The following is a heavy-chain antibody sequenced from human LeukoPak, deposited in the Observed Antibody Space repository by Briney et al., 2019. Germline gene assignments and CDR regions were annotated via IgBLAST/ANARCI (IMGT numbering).Heavy chain of an antibody. J-gene: IGHJ4*02. CDR2: ISAYNGNT. CDR1: GYTFTSYG. D-gene: IGHD3-22*01. Sequence: GASVKVSCKASGYTFTSYGISWVRQAPGQGLEWMGWISAYNGNTNYAQKLQGRVTMTTDTSTSTAYMELRSLRSDDTAVYYCARDHIRYYDSSGHHEDYWGQGTLVTVSS. CDR3: ARDHIRYYDSSGHHEDY. V-gene: IGHV1-18*01.